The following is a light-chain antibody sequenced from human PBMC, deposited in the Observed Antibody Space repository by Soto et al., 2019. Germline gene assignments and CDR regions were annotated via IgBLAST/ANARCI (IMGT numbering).Light chain of an antibody. CDR3: SSYTSSTLYV. J-gene: IGLJ1*01. V-gene: IGLV2-14*01. Sequence: QSVLTQPASVSGSPGQSITISCTGTSSDVGGYNYVSWCQQHPGKAPKLMIYEVSNRPSGVSNRFSGSKSGNTASLTISGLQAEDEADYYCSSYTSSTLYVFGTGTKVTVL. CDR2: EVS. CDR1: SSDVGGYNY.